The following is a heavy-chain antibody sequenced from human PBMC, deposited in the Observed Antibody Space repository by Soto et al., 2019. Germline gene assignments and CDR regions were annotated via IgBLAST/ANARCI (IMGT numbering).Heavy chain of an antibody. V-gene: IGHV3-23*01. J-gene: IGHJ4*02. CDR2: ISGSGTST. CDR1: GFTFSSYA. Sequence: EVQLLESGGDLVQPGGSLRLSCAASGFTFSSYAMSWVRQAPGKGLEWVSAISGSGTSTYYADSVEGRFTISRDNSKNALYLQMNSLRAEDTAVYYCAKDRYSLSVAAKFDFWGQGTLVTVSS. CDR3: AKDRYSLSVAAKFDF. D-gene: IGHD2-15*01.